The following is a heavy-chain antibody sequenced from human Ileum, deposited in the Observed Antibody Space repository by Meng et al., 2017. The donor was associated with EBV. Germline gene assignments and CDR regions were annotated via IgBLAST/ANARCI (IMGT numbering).Heavy chain of an antibody. CDR1: GYTFTTYY. Sequence: QVQLVQSGXEVKKXXXSVKVSCKASGYTFTTYYMHWVRQAPGQGLEWMGIINPSGGSTSYAQNFQGRVTMTRDTSTSTAYMELSSLRSEDTAVYYCARVEVGITSGDYWGQGTLVTVSS. J-gene: IGHJ4*02. D-gene: IGHD1-26*01. CDR2: INPSGGST. CDR3: ARVEVGITSGDY. V-gene: IGHV1-46*01.